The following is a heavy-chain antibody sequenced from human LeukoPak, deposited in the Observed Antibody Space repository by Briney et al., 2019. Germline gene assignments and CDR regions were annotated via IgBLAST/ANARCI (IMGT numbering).Heavy chain of an antibody. J-gene: IGHJ6*03. D-gene: IGHD3-10*01. CDR2: IYPDDSDT. CDR1: GYSFANFW. Sequence: GESLKISCEGSGYSFANFWIGWVRQMPGKGLEWMGIIYPDDSDTKYNPSFQGQVTISADKSISTAYLQWSSLKASDTAIYYCARRAGTLNYYYFYMDVWGKGTTVTVSS. CDR3: ARRAGTLNYYYFYMDV. V-gene: IGHV5-51*01.